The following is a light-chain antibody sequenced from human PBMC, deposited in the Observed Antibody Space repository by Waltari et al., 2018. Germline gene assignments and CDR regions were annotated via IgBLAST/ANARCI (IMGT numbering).Light chain of an antibody. J-gene: IGLJ2*01. CDR1: SADVGGYNL. CDR2: EVN. CDR3: CSYGGVNTLGVL. Sequence: QSALTQPASVSGSPGQSITIPCPGSSADVGGYNLVSWYQHHPGQAPRLLIYEVNERPSGIPSRFSGSKSGNTASLTISGLQIEDEADYYCCSYGGVNTLGVLFGGGSKLTV. V-gene: IGLV2-23*02.